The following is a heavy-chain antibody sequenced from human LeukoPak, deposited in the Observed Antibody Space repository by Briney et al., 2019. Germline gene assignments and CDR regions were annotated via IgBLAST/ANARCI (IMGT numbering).Heavy chain of an antibody. Sequence: PGGSLRLSCAASGFTFSSYGMHWVRQAPGKGLEGVAFIRYDGSNKYYADSVKGRFTISRDNSKNTLYLQMNSLRAEDTAVYYCAKEKHYGDYGGYFDYWGQGTLVTVSS. CDR1: GFTFSSYG. CDR3: AKEKHYGDYGGYFDY. J-gene: IGHJ4*02. CDR2: IRYDGSNK. D-gene: IGHD4-17*01. V-gene: IGHV3-30*02.